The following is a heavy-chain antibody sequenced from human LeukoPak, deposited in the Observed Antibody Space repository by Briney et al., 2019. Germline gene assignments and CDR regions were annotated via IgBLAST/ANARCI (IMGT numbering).Heavy chain of an antibody. Sequence: GASVKVSCKASGYTFTSYDINWVRQATGQGLEWMGWMNPNSGNTGYAQKFQGRVTITRNTPISTAYMELSSLRSEDTAVYYCARAPAPAAPFDYWGQGTQVTVSS. CDR2: MNPNSGNT. J-gene: IGHJ4*02. V-gene: IGHV1-8*03. CDR1: GYTFTSYD. D-gene: IGHD2-2*01. CDR3: ARAPAPAAPFDY.